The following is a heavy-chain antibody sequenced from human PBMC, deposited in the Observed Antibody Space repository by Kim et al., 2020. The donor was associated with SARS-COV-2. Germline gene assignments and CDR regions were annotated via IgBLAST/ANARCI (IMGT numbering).Heavy chain of an antibody. CDR3: AREVSTGYYAEPFDS. D-gene: IGHD3-9*01. Sequence: GGSLRLSCAASGFTFSTNGMHWVRQAPGKGLEWVAVMWHDATDKFYADSVKGRFTISRDNSKNTLYLQMNSLRAEDTAVYYCAREVSTGYYAEPFDSWGQRTMGPLSS. J-gene: IGHJ4*02. CDR1: GFTFSTNG. V-gene: IGHV3-33*01. CDR2: MWHDATDK.